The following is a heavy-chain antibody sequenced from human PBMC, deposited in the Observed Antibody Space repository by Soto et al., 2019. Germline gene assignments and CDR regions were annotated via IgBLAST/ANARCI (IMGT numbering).Heavy chain of an antibody. J-gene: IGHJ4*02. CDR2: IIPILGIA. V-gene: IGHV1-69*02. CDR3: ATPSGSYPLTPIDY. CDR1: GGTFSSYT. D-gene: IGHD1-26*01. Sequence: QVQLVQSGAEVKKPGSSVKVSCKASGGTFSSYTISWVRQALGQGLEWMGRIIPILGIANYAQKFQGRVTITADKSTSTAYMELSSLRPEDTAVYYCATPSGSYPLTPIDYWGQGTLVTVSS.